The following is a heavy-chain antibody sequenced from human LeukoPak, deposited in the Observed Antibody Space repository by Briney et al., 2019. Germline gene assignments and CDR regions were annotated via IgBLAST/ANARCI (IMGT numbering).Heavy chain of an antibody. CDR3: ARDAARSTSGWYYDY. V-gene: IGHV3-23*01. D-gene: IGHD6-19*01. CDR2: IRSNGGST. Sequence: GGSLRLSCAASGFTFSFYAMTWVRQAPGKGLEWVSGIRSNGGSTDYADSVKGWFTIFRDSTRNTLYLQMNSLGADDTAVYYCARDAARSTSGWYYDYWGQGTLVTVSS. J-gene: IGHJ4*02. CDR1: GFTFSFYA.